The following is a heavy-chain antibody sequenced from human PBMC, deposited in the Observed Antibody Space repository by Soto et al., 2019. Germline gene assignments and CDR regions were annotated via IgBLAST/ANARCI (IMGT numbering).Heavy chain of an antibody. Sequence: AETLSLTCTVSGGSISSSSYYWGWIRQPPGKGLEWIGSIYYSGSTYYNPSLKSRVTISVDTSKNQFSLKLSSVTAADTAVYYCARLDDAFDIWGQGTMVTVS. CDR3: ARLDDAFDI. J-gene: IGHJ3*02. V-gene: IGHV4-39*01. CDR2: IYYSGST. CDR1: GGSISSSSYY.